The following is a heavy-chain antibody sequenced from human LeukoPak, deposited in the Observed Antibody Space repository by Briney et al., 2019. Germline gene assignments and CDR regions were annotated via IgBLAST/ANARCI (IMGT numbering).Heavy chain of an antibody. CDR3: ARVPSSYDSSGAFDI. D-gene: IGHD3-22*01. CDR2: ISSSGST. V-gene: IGHV4-61*02. Sequence: SETLSLTGAVSGDSISSGDYYWSWIPQPAGKGLEWIGRISSSGSTNYNPSLKSRVTISVDTSKNQFSLKLSSVTAADTAVYFCARVPSSYDSSGAFDIWGQGTMVTVSS. J-gene: IGHJ3*02. CDR1: GDSISSGDYY.